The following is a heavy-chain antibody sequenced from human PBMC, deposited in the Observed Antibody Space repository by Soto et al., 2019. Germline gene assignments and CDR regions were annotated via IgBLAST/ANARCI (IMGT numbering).Heavy chain of an antibody. CDR1: GYTFTSYD. J-gene: IGHJ4*02. Sequence: QVQLVQSGAEVKKPGASVKVSCKASGYTFTSYDFNWVRQATGQGPEWLGWMNPNSGNTGYSQKFQGRVTMTSDTSISTAYMELSSLRSEDTAVYYCARAPRNLGFDYWCQGTQVTVSS. CDR3: ARAPRNLGFDY. CDR2: MNPNSGNT. V-gene: IGHV1-8*01. D-gene: IGHD1-7*01.